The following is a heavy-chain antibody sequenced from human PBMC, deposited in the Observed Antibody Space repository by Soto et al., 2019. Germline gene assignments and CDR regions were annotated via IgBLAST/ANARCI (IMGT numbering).Heavy chain of an antibody. CDR2: INPNSGGT. D-gene: IGHD3-10*01. V-gene: IGHV1-2*04. Sequence: QVQLVQSGAEVKKPGASVKVSCKASGYTFTGYYMHWVRQAPGQGLEWMGWINPNSGGTNYAQKFQGWVTMTRVTSISTAYMELSRLRSDDTAVYYCAREIRYYGSGSYYNFDYWGQGTLVTVSS. J-gene: IGHJ4*02. CDR1: GYTFTGYY. CDR3: AREIRYYGSGSYYNFDY.